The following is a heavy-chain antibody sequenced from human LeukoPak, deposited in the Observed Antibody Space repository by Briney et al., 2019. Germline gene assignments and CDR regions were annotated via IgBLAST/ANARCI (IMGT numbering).Heavy chain of an antibody. Sequence: SETLSLTCAVSGYSISSGYYWGWIRPPPGKGVEWIGMIYHSGSTYYNPSLKSRVTISVDTSKIQFSLKLSSVTAADTAVYYCARRADCSSTSCYAPFDPWGQGTLVTVSS. J-gene: IGHJ5*02. D-gene: IGHD2-2*01. CDR3: ARRADCSSTSCYAPFDP. CDR2: IYHSGST. CDR1: GYSISSGYY. V-gene: IGHV4-38-2*01.